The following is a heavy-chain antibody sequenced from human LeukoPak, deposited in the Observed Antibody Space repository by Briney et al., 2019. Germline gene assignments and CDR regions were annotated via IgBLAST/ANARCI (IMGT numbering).Heavy chain of an antibody. V-gene: IGHV1-46*01. Sequence: ASVKVSCKASGYTFTSYYMHWVRQAPGQGLEWMGIINPSGGSTSYAQKFQGRVTMTRDTSTSTVYTELSSLRSEDTAVYYCARDLVSGTVGFDPWGQGTLVTVSS. CDR1: GYTFTSYY. CDR2: INPSGGST. CDR3: ARDLVSGTVGFDP. J-gene: IGHJ5*02. D-gene: IGHD6-19*01.